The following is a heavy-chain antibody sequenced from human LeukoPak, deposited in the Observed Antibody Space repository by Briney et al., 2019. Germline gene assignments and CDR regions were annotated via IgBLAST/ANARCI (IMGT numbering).Heavy chain of an antibody. D-gene: IGHD6-13*01. V-gene: IGHV3-30-3*02. CDR3: AKTIPGYSN. J-gene: IGHJ4*02. CDR1: GFTFSSYA. Sequence: PERSLRLSCAASGFTFSSYAMHWVRQAPGTGLEWVAVISRDGDNKHYADSVKGRFTISRDNSKNTLYLQMNSLRAEDTAVYYCAKTIPGYSNWGQGTLVTVSS. CDR2: ISRDGDNK.